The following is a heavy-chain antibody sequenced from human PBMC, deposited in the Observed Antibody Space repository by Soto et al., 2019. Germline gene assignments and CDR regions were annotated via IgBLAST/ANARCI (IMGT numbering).Heavy chain of an antibody. V-gene: IGHV4-34*02. J-gene: IGHJ6*02. CDR1: SASLGAHY. CDR2: VHPSGST. Sequence: QGQLRQWGAGVLKPSDTLSLTCAVFSASLGAHYWAWIRQSPAKGLEWIGEVHPSGSTDYNPSLKSLLTLSLDTSKNQFSLKVASVTAADTAVYFCARGKPSGYRFGPRNFFYYGLDVWGPGTTVTVSS. D-gene: IGHD5-18*01. CDR3: ARGKPSGYRFGPRNFFYYGLDV.